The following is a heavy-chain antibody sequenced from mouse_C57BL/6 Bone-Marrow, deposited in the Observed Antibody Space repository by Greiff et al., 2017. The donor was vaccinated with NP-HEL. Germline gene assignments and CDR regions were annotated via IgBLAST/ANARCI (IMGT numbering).Heavy chain of an antibody. CDR3: TTTGSYAMDY. V-gene: IGHV14-4*01. J-gene: IGHJ4*01. CDR2: IDPENGDT. Sequence: VQLQQSGAELVRPGASVKLSCTASGFNIKDDYMHWVKQRPEQGLEWIGWIDPENGDTEYASKFQGKATITADTSSNTAYLQRSSLTSEDTAVYYCTTTGSYAMDYWGQGTSVTVSS. CDR1: GFNIKDDY.